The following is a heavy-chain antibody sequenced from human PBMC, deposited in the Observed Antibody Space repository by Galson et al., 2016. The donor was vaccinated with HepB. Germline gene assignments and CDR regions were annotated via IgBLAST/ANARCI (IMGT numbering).Heavy chain of an antibody. CDR1: GFNFRTYA. D-gene: IGHD3-10*01. CDR2: IDDGGART. V-gene: IGHV3-23*01. J-gene: IGHJ4*02. Sequence: SLRLSCAASGFNFRTYAMTWVRQAPRKGLEWVSAIDDGGARTSYADSVKGRFTISRDNSRNFLYLQMNSLSPEDTAVYYCAKEKGLGWFGGGSDSWGQGTQVTVSS. CDR3: AKEKGLGWFGGGSDS.